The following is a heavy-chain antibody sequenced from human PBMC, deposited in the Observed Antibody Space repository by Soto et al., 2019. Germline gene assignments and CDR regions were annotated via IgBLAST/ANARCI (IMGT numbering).Heavy chain of an antibody. CDR1: GYSFTSYW. V-gene: IGHV5-51*01. Sequence: GESLKISCNGSGYSFTSYWIGWVRQMPGKGLEWMGIIYPGDSDTRYSPSFQGQVTISADKSISTAYLQWSSLKASDTAMYYCARHMPPYYDFWSGYYTPGWFDPWGQGTLVTVSS. D-gene: IGHD3-3*01. CDR2: IYPGDSDT. J-gene: IGHJ5*02. CDR3: ARHMPPYYDFWSGYYTPGWFDP.